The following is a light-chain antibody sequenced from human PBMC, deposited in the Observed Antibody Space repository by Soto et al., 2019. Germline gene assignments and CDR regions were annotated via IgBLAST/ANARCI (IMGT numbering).Light chain of an antibody. CDR3: SSYSSTSTPYV. V-gene: IGLV2-14*01. J-gene: IGLJ1*01. CDR2: EVN. CDR1: SSDVGSHNY. Sequence: QSVLTQPASVSGSPGQSITISCTGTSSDVGSHNYVSWYQQHPGKAPKLIIFEVNSRPSGVSNRFSGSKSGSAASLTISGLQAEGEADYYCSSYSSTSTPYVFGGGTKLTVL.